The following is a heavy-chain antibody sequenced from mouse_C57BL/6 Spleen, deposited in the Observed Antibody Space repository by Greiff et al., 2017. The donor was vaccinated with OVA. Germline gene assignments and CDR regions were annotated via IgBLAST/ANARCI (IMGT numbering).Heavy chain of an antibody. J-gene: IGHJ1*03. D-gene: IGHD1-1*01. CDR3: ARSGYYYGSHWYFDV. CDR2: IDPSDSYT. CDR1: GYTFTSYW. V-gene: IGHV1-50*01. Sequence: QVQLKQPGAELVKPGASVKLSCKASGYTFTSYWMQWVKQRPGQGLEWIGEIDPSDSYTNYNQKFKGKATLTVDTSSSTAYMQLSSLTSEDSAVYYCARSGYYYGSHWYFDVWGTGTTVTVSS.